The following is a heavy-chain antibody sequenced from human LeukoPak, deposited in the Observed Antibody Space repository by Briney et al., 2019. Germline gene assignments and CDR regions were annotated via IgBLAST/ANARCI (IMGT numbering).Heavy chain of an antibody. D-gene: IGHD5-24*01. V-gene: IGHV3-7*01. J-gene: IGHJ4*02. CDR3: VGWRWLQSSFDY. CDR1: GFTFSSYA. CDR2: IKQDGSEK. Sequence: PGGSLRLSCAASGFTFSSYAMHWVRQAPGKGLEWVANIKQDGSEKYYVDSVKGRFTISRDNAKNSLYLQINSLRAEDTAVFYCVGWRWLQSSFDYWGQGTLVTVSS.